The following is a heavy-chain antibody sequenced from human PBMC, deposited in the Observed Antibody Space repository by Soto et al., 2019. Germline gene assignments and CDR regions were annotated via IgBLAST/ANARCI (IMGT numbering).Heavy chain of an antibody. CDR3: ARGSPVTTFRFREYPNSPFDH. J-gene: IGHJ4*02. Sequence: QVQLQESGPGLVKPSQTLSLTCSVSGDSISSGGYYWSWIRQYPGKGLEWIGNIYYSGSTDYNPSVKGRLPTSLDASKNQFSLRLHSVTAADTAVYFCARGSPVTTFRFREYPNSPFDHWGQGIFVTVSS. CDR1: GDSISSGGYY. V-gene: IGHV4-31*03. D-gene: IGHD4-17*01. CDR2: IYYSGST.